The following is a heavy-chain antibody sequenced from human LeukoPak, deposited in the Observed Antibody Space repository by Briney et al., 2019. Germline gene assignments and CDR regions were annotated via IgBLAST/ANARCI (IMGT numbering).Heavy chain of an antibody. Sequence: KPSETLSLTCTVSGYSISSGYYWGWIRQPPGKGLEWIGSIYHSGSTNYNPSLKSRVTISVDTSKNQFSLKLTSVTAADTALYYCASLTMIVVPWGQGTMVTVSS. CDR3: ASLTMIVVP. D-gene: IGHD3-22*01. CDR2: IYHSGST. V-gene: IGHV4-38-2*02. J-gene: IGHJ3*01. CDR1: GYSISSGYY.